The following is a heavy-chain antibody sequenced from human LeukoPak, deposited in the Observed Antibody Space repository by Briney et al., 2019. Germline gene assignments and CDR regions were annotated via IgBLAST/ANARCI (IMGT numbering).Heavy chain of an antibody. Sequence: GGSLRLSCAASGFTFSNYAMSWVRQAPGKGLEWVSVMSGSGDSTNYADSVKGRFTISRDNSKNTLYLQMNSLRAEDTAVYYCARDRYYYDSSGYYYAIDAFDIWGQGTMVTVSS. J-gene: IGHJ3*02. CDR2: MSGSGDST. CDR1: GFTFSNYA. V-gene: IGHV3-23*01. D-gene: IGHD3-22*01. CDR3: ARDRYYYDSSGYYYAIDAFDI.